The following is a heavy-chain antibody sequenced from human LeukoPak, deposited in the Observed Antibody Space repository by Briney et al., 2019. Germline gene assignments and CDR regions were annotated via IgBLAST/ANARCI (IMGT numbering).Heavy chain of an antibody. V-gene: IGHV5-51*01. J-gene: IGHJ5*02. CDR3: ARYYYGSGRGANWFDP. CDR2: IYPGVSYT. D-gene: IGHD3-10*01. Sequence: ESLKISCKGSGYSFTSYWIGWVRQMPGKGLEWMGIIYPGVSYTRYSPSFQGQVTISADKSISTAYLQWSSLKASDTAMYYCARYYYGSGRGANWFDPWGQGTLVTVPS. CDR1: GYSFTSYW.